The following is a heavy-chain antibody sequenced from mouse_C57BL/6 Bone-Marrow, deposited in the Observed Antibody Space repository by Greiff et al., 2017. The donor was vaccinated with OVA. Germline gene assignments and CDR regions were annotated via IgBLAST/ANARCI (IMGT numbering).Heavy chain of an antibody. CDR3: AREDGNYPYYYAMDY. Sequence: QVQLQQSGAELVRPGASVKLSCKASGYTFTDYYINWVKQRPGQGLEWIARIYPGSGNTYYNEKFKGKATLTAEKSSSTAYMQLSSLTSEDSAVYFCAREDGNYPYYYAMDYWGQGTSVTVSS. D-gene: IGHD2-1*01. J-gene: IGHJ4*01. CDR2: IYPGSGNT. V-gene: IGHV1-76*01. CDR1: GYTFTDYY.